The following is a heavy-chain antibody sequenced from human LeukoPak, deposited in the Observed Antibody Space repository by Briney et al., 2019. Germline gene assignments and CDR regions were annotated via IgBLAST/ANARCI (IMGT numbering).Heavy chain of an antibody. Sequence: GGSLRLSCAASGFTFSSYSMNWVRQAPGKGLEWVSSISSSSSYIYYADSVKGRFTISRDNAKNSLYLQMNSLRAGDTAVYYCARDDVLTGPYYYYYYMDVWGKGTTVTISS. CDR1: GFTFSSYS. CDR3: ARDDVLTGPYYYYYYMDV. J-gene: IGHJ6*03. D-gene: IGHD2-8*02. V-gene: IGHV3-21*01. CDR2: ISSSSSYI.